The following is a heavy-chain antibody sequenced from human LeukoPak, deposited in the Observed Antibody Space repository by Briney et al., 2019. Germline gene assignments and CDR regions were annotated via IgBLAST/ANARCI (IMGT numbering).Heavy chain of an antibody. J-gene: IGHJ5*02. CDR1: GGSFSGYY. CDR2: INHSGST. CDR3: ARLGIVVVPAAQTWFDP. Sequence: PSETLSLTCAVYGGSFSGYYWSWIRQPPGKGLEWIGEINHSGSTNYNPSLKSRVTTSVDTSKNQFSLKLSSVTAADTAVYYCARLGIVVVPAAQTWFDPWGQGTLVTVSS. V-gene: IGHV4-34*01. D-gene: IGHD2-2*01.